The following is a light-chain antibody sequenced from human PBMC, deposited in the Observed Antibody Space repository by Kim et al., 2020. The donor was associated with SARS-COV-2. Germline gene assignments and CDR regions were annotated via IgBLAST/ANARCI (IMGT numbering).Light chain of an antibody. CDR3: QTWGPGIRV. J-gene: IGLJ3*02. Sequence: ASAKPTSTLRNGHDNYAIAWHQQQPGKGPRYLMKVNSDGSHSKGDGIPDRFSGSSSGAERYLTISSLQSDDEADYYCQTWGPGIRVFGGGTKVTVL. CDR1: NGHDNYA. V-gene: IGLV4-69*01. CDR2: VNSDGSH.